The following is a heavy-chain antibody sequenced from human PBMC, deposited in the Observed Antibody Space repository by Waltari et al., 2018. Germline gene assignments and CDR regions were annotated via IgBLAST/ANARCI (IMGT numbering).Heavy chain of an antibody. J-gene: IGHJ4*02. CDR1: GLTLSRYT. V-gene: IGHV3-23*01. CDR2: IGGRGIST. CDR3: AKDIAPAGTRYFDY. Sequence: EVQLLESGGGLVQPGGSLRLSCVASGLTLSRYTMSWVRQAPGSGLWWVSLIGGRGISTYYADSVKGRFTISRDNSKDTLYLQINSLRAEDTAVYYCAKDIAPAGTRYFDYWGQGTLVTVSS. D-gene: IGHD6-13*01.